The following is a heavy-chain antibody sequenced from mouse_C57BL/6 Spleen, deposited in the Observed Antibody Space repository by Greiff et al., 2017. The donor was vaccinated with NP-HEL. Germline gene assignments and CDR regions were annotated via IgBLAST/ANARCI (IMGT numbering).Heavy chain of an antibody. CDR2: IDPSDSYT. CDR3: ARLLRYMDFDY. Sequence: QVQLQQSGAELVMPGASVKLSCKASGYTFTSYWMHWVKQRPGQGLEWIGEIDPSDSYTNYNQKFKGKSTLTVDKSSSTAYMQLSSLTSEDSAVYYCARLLRYMDFDYWGQGTTLTVSS. V-gene: IGHV1-69*01. D-gene: IGHD1-1*01. CDR1: GYTFTSYW. J-gene: IGHJ2*01.